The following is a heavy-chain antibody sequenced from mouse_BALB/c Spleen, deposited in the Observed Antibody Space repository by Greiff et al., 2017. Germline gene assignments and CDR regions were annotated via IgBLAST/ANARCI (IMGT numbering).Heavy chain of an antibody. D-gene: IGHD1-2*01. CDR3: ARGERARIHYSFAY. CDR2: ISNLAYSI. CDR1: GFTFSDYG. J-gene: IGHJ3*01. Sequence: EVHLVESGGGLVQPGGSRKLSCAASGFTFSDYGMAWVRQAPGKGPEWVAFISNLAYSIYYADTVTGRFTISRENAKNTLYLEMSSLRSEDTAMYYCARGERARIHYSFAYWGQGTLVTVSA. V-gene: IGHV5-15*02.